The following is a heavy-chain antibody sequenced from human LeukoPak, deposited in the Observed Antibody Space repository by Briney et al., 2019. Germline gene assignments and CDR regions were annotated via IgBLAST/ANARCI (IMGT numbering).Heavy chain of an antibody. CDR1: GGSISSYY. J-gene: IGHJ6*02. Sequence: SETLSLTCTVSGGSISSYYWSWIRQPPGKGLEWIGYIYYSGSTNYNPSLKSRVTISVDTSKNQFSLKLSSVTAADTAVYYCARPSPEWTYYYYYGMDVWGQGATVTVSS. V-gene: IGHV4-59*01. CDR2: IYYSGST. D-gene: IGHD3-3*01. CDR3: ARPSPEWTYYYYYGMDV.